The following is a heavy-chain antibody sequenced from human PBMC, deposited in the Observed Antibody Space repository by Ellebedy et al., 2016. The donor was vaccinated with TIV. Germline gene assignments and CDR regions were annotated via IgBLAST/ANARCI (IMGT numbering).Heavy chain of an antibody. CDR1: GLDFKNYA. CDR3: ASGAYDI. V-gene: IGHV3-23*01. J-gene: IGHJ3*02. Sequence: PGGSLRLSCEASGLDFKNYAMNWVRQAPGKGLEWVSSIIGSGSRAHYADSVTGRFTISRDNAKISLYLQMNSLTAEDTAVYYCASGAYDIWGQGTMVTVSS. CDR2: IIGSGSRA.